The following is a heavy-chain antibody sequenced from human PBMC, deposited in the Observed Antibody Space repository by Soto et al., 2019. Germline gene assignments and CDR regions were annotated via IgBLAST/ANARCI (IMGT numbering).Heavy chain of an antibody. CDR3: ARGLGCSSASCLYYYGLDG. D-gene: IGHD2-2*01. CDR1: GGSFSGYY. J-gene: IGHJ6*02. CDR2: INHSGST. Sequence: PSETLSLSCAVYGGSFSGYYWSWIRQPPGKGLEWIGEINHSGSTNYNPSLKSRVTISVDTSKNQFSLKLSSVTAADTAVYYCARGLGCSSASCLYYYGLDGWGQGTRVTVSS. V-gene: IGHV4-34*01.